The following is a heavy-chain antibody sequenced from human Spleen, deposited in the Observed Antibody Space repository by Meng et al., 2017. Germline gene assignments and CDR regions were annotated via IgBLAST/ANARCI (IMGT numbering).Heavy chain of an antibody. J-gene: IGHJ4*02. CDR1: GFSFSSNS. CDR3: ARGRVVVSAAPLDS. Sequence: EVQLVESGGGLVKPGGSLSLSCIASGFSFSSNSMTWVRQAPGKGLEWVASISSSSSYADSVKGRFTISRDNAKNSLYLQMNSLRVEDMAVYYCARGRVVVSAAPLDSWGQGTLVTVSS. D-gene: IGHD2-15*01. CDR2: ISSSSS. V-gene: IGHV3-21*01.